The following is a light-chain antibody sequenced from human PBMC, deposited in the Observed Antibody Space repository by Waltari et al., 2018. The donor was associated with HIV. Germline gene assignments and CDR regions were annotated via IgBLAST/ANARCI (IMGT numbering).Light chain of an antibody. CDR1: SSDIGAYNF. CDR3: ASYTRSGILL. CDR2: EVS. V-gene: IGLV2-14*01. Sequence: QSALTQPASVSGSPGKSITISCIGSSSDIGAYNFVSWYQPRPGKAPKLMIYEVSDRPSGSSNRFSGSKSGITASLTISGLQADDEADYYCASYTRSGILLFGGRTRLTVL. J-gene: IGLJ2*01.